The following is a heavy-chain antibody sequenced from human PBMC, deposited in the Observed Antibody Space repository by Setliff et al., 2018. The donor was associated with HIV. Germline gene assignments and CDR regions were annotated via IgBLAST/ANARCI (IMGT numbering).Heavy chain of an antibody. CDR1: NVSINSYY. CDR3: ARVGGFFGEARPPPDY. J-gene: IGHJ4*02. D-gene: IGHD3-10*01. Sequence: SETLSLTCTVSNVSINSYYWSWIRQPAGKGLEWIGHIYTGGSPNYNPSLMSRVTISIDTSKDQLSLKLNSVTAADTAVYYCARVGGFFGEARPPPDYWGQGALVTVSS. V-gene: IGHV4-4*07. CDR2: IYTGGSP.